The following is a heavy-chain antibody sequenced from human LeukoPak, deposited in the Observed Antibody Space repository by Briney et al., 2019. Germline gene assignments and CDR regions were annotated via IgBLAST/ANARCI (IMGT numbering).Heavy chain of an antibody. D-gene: IGHD3-22*01. CDR3: GSLTVVAKDH. CDR2: INSDGSAT. Sequence: LSGGSLRLSCAASGFSFSTHWMPWVRQAPGKGLVYVAQINSDGSATAYADSVKGRFTISRDNAKNTLYLEMISLRAEDTAVYYCGSLTVVAKDHWGQGTLVTVSS. CDR1: GFSFSTHW. V-gene: IGHV3-74*01. J-gene: IGHJ4*02.